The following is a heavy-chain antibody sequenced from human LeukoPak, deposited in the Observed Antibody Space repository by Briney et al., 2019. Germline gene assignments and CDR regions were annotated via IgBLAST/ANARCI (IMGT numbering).Heavy chain of an antibody. V-gene: IGHV4-31*03. CDR3: ARDRSQYDSSLFY. CDR1: GGSISSGDYF. CDR2: IYYSGST. J-gene: IGHJ4*02. D-gene: IGHD3-22*01. Sequence: PSETLSLTCTVSGGSISSGDYFWSWIRQHPGKGLEWIGYIYYSGSTYSNPSLKSRVTISVNTSKNQFSLKLSSVTAADTVVYYCARDRSQYDSSLFYWGQGTLVTVSS.